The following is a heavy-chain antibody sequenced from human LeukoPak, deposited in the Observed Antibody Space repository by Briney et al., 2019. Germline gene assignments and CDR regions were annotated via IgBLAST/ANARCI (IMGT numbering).Heavy chain of an antibody. J-gene: IGHJ6*02. CDR3: ARGGPYYYDSSGYYDRSGMDV. D-gene: IGHD3-22*01. V-gene: IGHV4-30-4*01. CDR2: IYYSWST. Sequence: SETLSLTCTVSGGSISSGDYYWSWIRPPPAKVLEWIGSIYYSWSTYYNPSLKSRVTISVDTSKNQFSLKLSSVTAADTAVYYCARGGPYYYDSSGYYDRSGMDVWGQGTTVTVSS. CDR1: GGSISSGDYY.